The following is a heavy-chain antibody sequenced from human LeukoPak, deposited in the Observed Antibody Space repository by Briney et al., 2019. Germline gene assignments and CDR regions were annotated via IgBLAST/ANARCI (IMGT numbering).Heavy chain of an antibody. J-gene: IGHJ6*02. Sequence: PGGSLRLSCAASGFTFSNSWMNWVRQAPGKGLVWVSRINTDGSITSYADSVKGRFTISRDNARNSVYLQMNSLRAEDRAVYYCARDPAARSGNYSYHGMDVWGLGTTVTVSS. CDR2: INTDGSIT. V-gene: IGHV3-74*01. D-gene: IGHD1-26*01. CDR1: GFTFSNSW. CDR3: ARDPAARSGNYSYHGMDV.